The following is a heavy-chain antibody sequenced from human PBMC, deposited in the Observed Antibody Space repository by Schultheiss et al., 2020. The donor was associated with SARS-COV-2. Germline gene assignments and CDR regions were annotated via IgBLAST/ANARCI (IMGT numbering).Heavy chain of an antibody. D-gene: IGHD6-6*01. CDR1: GFTFSNYW. CDR3: ASPGYSSSSFYYYYYGMDV. J-gene: IGHJ6*02. Sequence: GGSLRLSCTASGFTFSNYWMHWVRQAPGKGLVWVSRINTDGSDTRYADSVKGRFTISRDNAKNTLYLQMDTLRAEDSAVYYCASPGYSSSSFYYYYYGMDVWGQGTTVTVSS. CDR2: INTDGSDT. V-gene: IGHV3-74*01.